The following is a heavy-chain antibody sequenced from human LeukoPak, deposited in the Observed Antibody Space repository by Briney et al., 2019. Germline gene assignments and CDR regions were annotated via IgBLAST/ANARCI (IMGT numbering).Heavy chain of an antibody. CDR2: ITINGGRT. J-gene: IGHJ4*02. V-gene: IGHV3-64D*06. Sequence: GGSLRLSCSASGFTFKKYAMHWVRQAPGKGLEYVSAITINGGRTYYADSVKGRFTISRDNSKNTLFLQMSSLRVEDTAVYYCVKDLYYDNSGYYSGAFDYWGQGTLVTVSS. CDR3: VKDLYYDNSGYYSGAFDY. CDR1: GFTFKKYA. D-gene: IGHD3-22*01.